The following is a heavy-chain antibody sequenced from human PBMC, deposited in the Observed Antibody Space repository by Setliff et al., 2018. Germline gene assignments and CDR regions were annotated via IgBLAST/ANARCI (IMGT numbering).Heavy chain of an antibody. D-gene: IGHD5-18*01. V-gene: IGHV4-59*11. CDR2: VYSSGIT. J-gene: IGHJ4*02. CDR1: GGSISSQD. Sequence: SETLSLTCTVSGGSISSQDWSWIRQPPGKGLEWIGYVYSSGITNYNPSLKSRVTMSVDTSKNQFSLKLSSVTAADTAVYYCARETTAWGYVDAAMVTFIDQWGQGTLVTVSS. CDR3: ARETTAWGYVDAAMVTFIDQ.